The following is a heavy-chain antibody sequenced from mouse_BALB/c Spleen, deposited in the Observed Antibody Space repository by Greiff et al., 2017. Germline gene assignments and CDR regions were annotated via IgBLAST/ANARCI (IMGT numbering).Heavy chain of an antibody. CDR3: ARLGGNYAMDY. CDR1: GYTFSSYW. V-gene: IGHV1-9*01. J-gene: IGHJ4*01. CDR2: ILPGSGST. Sequence: VKLQESGAELMKPGASVKISCKATGYTFSSYWIEWVKQRPGHGLEWIGEILPGSGSTNYNEKFKGKATFTADTSSNTAYMQLSSLTSEDSAVYYCARLGGNYAMDYWGQGTSVTVSS.